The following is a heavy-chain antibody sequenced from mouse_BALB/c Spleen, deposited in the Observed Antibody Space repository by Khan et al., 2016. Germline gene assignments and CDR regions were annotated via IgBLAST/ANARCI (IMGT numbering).Heavy chain of an antibody. V-gene: IGHV1-61*01. CDR2: IHPYDSES. CDR3: AKSAYGNHPYYAMDY. J-gene: IGHJ4*01. Sequence: QVQLQQPGTELVRPGASVKLSCKASGYSFTRYWMNWVKQRPGQGLEWIGMIHPYDSESRLNQKFKDKATLTVDKSSRLAYMQLSSPTSEDSAVYYCAKSAYGNHPYYAMDYWGQGTSVTVSS. D-gene: IGHD2-1*01. CDR1: GYSFTRYW.